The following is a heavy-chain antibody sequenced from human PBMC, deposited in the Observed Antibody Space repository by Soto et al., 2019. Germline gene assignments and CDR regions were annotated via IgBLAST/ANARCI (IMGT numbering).Heavy chain of an antibody. CDR2: ISGSGGST. V-gene: IGHV3-23*01. CDR3: ATNWAQGSGYYPYYYYGMDV. CDR1: EIPFSSYS. D-gene: IGHD3-22*01. J-gene: IGHJ6*02. Sequence: GGSLRLACAASEIPFSSYSRSLVRQAPGKGLEWVSAISGSGGSTYYADSVKGRFTISRDNSKNTLYLQMNSLRAEDTAVYYCATNWAQGSGYYPYYYYGMDVWGQGTTVTVSS.